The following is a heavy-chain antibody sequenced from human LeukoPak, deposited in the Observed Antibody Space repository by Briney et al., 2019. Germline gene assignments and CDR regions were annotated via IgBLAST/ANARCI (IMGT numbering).Heavy chain of an antibody. CDR1: GFTFSNYG. CDR2: IWSDGKNK. V-gene: IGHV3-33*06. D-gene: IGHD3-9*01. J-gene: IGHJ4*02. CDR3: AKDRDDTLTPLDY. Sequence: PGGSLRLSCAASGFTFSNYGMHWVRQAPGKGLEWVSVIWSDGKNKFYVDSVRGRFTISRDNSKNTLYLQMNSLRAEDTALYYCAKDRDDTLTPLDYWGQGTLVTVSS.